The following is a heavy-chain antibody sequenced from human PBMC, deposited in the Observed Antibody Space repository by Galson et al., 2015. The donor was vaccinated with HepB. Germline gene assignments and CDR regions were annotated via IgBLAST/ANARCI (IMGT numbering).Heavy chain of an antibody. CDR3: ARPYSSSWYHLYYFDY. Sequence: SLRLSCAASGFTFSSYAMHWVRQAPGKGLEWVAFISYDGNNKYYADSVKGRFTISRDNSRNTLYLQMNSLRAEDTAVYYCARPYSSSWYHLYYFDYWGQGTLVTVSS. D-gene: IGHD6-13*01. CDR1: GFTFSSYA. CDR2: ISYDGNNK. V-gene: IGHV3-30-3*01. J-gene: IGHJ4*02.